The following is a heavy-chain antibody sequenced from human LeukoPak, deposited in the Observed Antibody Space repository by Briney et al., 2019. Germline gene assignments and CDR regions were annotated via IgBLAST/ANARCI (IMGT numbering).Heavy chain of an antibody. V-gene: IGHV3-33*08. CDR3: ARSAYGDYEGHDALDM. CDR1: GFTFSSYS. J-gene: IGHJ3*02. CDR2: IWNDGSRK. Sequence: GGSLRLSCAASGFTFSSYSMNWVRQAPGKGLEWVAIIWNDGSRKYYSDSVKGRVTISREDSNSTLYLQMNSLRAEDTALYYCARSAYGDYEGHDALDMWGQGTMVTVSS. D-gene: IGHD4-17*01.